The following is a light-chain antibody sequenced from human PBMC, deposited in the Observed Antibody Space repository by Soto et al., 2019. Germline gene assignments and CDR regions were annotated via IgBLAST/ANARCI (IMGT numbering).Light chain of an antibody. CDR1: QSISSW. CDR3: LQHNTYPRT. J-gene: IGKJ1*01. Sequence: QIAPSPSTLSGFVGERVPLPCPASQSISSWLAWYQQKPGKAPKLLIYKASTLKSGVPSRFSGSGSGTDFTLTISSLQPEDFATYYCLQHNTYPRTCGQGTKVDI. CDR2: KAS. V-gene: IGKV1-5*03.